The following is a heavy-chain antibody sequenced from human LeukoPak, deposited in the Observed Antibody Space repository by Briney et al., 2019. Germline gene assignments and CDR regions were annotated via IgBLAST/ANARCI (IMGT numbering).Heavy chain of an antibody. CDR3: ARVTTSGSYKFDY. J-gene: IGHJ4*02. CDR2: IYTSGST. D-gene: IGHD3-10*01. Sequence: GGSLRLSCAASGFTVSSNYFSWVRQAPGKGLEWVSLIYTSGSTYYTDSVKGRFTISRDISKNTLYLQMNSLRAENSAVYYCARVTTSGSYKFDYWGQGTLVTVSS. CDR1: GFTVSSNY. V-gene: IGHV3-53*01.